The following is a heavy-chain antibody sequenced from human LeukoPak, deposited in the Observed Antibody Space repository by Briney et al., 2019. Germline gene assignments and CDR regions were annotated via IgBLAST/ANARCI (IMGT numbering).Heavy chain of an antibody. V-gene: IGHV3-23*01. CDR3: AKDRPLFTEYYYYYYGLDV. CDR1: GFTPSSYA. Sequence: GGSLRLSCAASGFTPSSYAVNWVRQAPGKGLEWVSVISDSGSSTYYADSVKGRFTISRDNSKNTLYLQMNSLRTEDTAVYYCAKDRPLFTEYYYYYYGLDVWGQGTTVTVSS. D-gene: IGHD1-14*01. CDR2: ISDSGSST. J-gene: IGHJ6*02.